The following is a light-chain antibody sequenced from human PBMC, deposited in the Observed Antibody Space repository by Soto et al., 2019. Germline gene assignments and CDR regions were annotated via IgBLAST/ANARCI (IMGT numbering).Light chain of an antibody. J-gene: IGKJ2*01. V-gene: IGKV1-16*01. CDR2: SAS. Sequence: IQLTQSPSSLSASVGDRVTLTCRASQDINKFLAWFQQTPGKAPKLLVYSASTLHSGVPSRFSGSGSGTDFALTISRLEPEDFVVYYCQQYSSLPHTFGRGTKLEVK. CDR1: QDINKF. CDR3: QQYSSLPHT.